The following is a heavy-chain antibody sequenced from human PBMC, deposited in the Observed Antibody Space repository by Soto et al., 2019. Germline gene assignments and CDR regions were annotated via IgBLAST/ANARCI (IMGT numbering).Heavy chain of an antibody. D-gene: IGHD5-18*01. Sequence: AVKVSCKASGGTFSSYAISWVRQAPGQGLEWMGGIIPIFGTANYAQKFQGRVTITADESTSTAYMELSSLRSEDTAVYYCARVATYSYGLNYYYGMDVWGQGTRVTVSS. V-gene: IGHV1-69*13. CDR1: GGTFSSYA. J-gene: IGHJ6*02. CDR2: IIPIFGTA. CDR3: ARVATYSYGLNYYYGMDV.